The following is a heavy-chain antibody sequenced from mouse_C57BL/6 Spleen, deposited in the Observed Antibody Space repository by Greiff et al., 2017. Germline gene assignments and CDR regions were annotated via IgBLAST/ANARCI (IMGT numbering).Heavy chain of an antibody. D-gene: IGHD3-2*02. CDR3: ARESSGYAMDY. CDR2: INYDGSST. Sequence: EVQVVESEGGLVQPGSSMKLSCTASGFTFSDYYMAWVRQVPEKGLEWVANINYDGSSTYYLDSLKSRFIISRDNAKNILYLQMSSLKSEDTATYYCARESSGYAMDYWGQGTSVTVSS. J-gene: IGHJ4*01. CDR1: GFTFSDYY. V-gene: IGHV5-16*01.